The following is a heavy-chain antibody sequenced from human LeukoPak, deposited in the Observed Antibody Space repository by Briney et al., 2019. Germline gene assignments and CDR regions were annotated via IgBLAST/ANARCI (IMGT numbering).Heavy chain of an antibody. CDR1: GFSLSGYW. D-gene: IGHD3-3*01. CDR3: ARDLRFLEWFFDY. J-gene: IGHJ4*02. V-gene: IGHV3-74*01. Sequence: QTGGSLRLSCVASGFSLSGYWMYWVRQAPGKGLMYISRNNGDGSTTNYADVVKGRFTMSRDNVKNTLYLQMNSLRVEDTAVYYCARDLRFLEWFFDYWGQGTLVTVSS. CDR2: NNGDGSTT.